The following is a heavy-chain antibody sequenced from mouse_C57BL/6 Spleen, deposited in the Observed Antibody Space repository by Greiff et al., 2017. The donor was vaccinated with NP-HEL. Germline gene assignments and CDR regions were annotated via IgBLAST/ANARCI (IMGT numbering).Heavy chain of an antibody. V-gene: IGHV1-52*01. CDR1: GYTFTSYW. Sequence: VKLQQPGAELVRPGSSVKLSCKASGYTFTSYWMHWVKQRPIQGLEWIGNIDPSDSETHYNQKFKDKATLTVDKSSSTAYMQLSSLTSEDSAVYYCARGGYGNYAWFAYWGQGTLVTVSA. CDR2: IDPSDSET. J-gene: IGHJ3*01. D-gene: IGHD2-1*01. CDR3: ARGGYGNYAWFAY.